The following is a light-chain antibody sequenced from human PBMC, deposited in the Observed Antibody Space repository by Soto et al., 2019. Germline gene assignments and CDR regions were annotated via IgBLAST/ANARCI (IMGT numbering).Light chain of an antibody. CDR1: SSNIGAGYH. V-gene: IGLV1-40*01. J-gene: IGLJ1*01. Sequence: QSVLTQPPSVSGAPGQRVTISCTGSSSNIGAGYHVRWYQQLPGAAPKLLIFGDSNRPSGVPDRFSGSKSGTSASLAITGLQADDEADYYCQSSDRRLSGSDVFGTGTKVTVL. CDR3: QSSDRRLSGSDV. CDR2: GDS.